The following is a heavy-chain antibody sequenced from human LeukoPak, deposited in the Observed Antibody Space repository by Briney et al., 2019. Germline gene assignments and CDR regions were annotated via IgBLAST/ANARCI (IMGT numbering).Heavy chain of an antibody. D-gene: IGHD6-13*01. CDR3: ASGTSSSWSPLDY. Sequence: PGGSLRLSCAASGFTFSSYAMHWVRQAPGKGLEWVAVISYDGSNKYDADSVKGRFTVSRDNSKNTLYLQMNSLRAEDTAVYYCASGTSSSWSPLDYWGQGTLVTVSS. J-gene: IGHJ4*02. CDR2: ISYDGSNK. V-gene: IGHV3-30*04. CDR1: GFTFSSYA.